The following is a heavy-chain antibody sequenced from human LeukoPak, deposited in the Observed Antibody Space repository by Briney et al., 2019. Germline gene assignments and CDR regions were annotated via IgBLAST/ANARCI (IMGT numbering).Heavy chain of an antibody. CDR3: APGQQWLVGYFQH. CDR2: INAGGRST. Sequence: GGSLRLSCAASGFTFSSYAMNWVRQAPGSGLEWVSAINAGGRSTYYANSVKGRFTISRDNSENALYLHMNSLRAEDTAVYYCAPGQQWLVGYFQHWGQGTLVTVSS. J-gene: IGHJ1*01. D-gene: IGHD6-19*01. CDR1: GFTFSSYA. V-gene: IGHV3-23*01.